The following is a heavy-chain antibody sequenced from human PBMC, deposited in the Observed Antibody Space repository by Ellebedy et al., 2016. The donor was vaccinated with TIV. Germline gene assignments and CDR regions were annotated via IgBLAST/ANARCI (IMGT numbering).Heavy chain of an antibody. V-gene: IGHV3-15*01. J-gene: IGHJ4*02. D-gene: IGHD1-26*01. Sequence: GGSLRPSCAASGFPFIHAWMNWVRQAPGKGLEWVGRIKSKAGGETTDYAAPVKGRFTISRDDSKNALYLQMNSLKTEDTAVYYCVWEVPEGDFGSWGQGSLVIVAS. CDR1: GFPFIHAW. CDR3: VWEVPEGDFGS. CDR2: IKSKAGGETT.